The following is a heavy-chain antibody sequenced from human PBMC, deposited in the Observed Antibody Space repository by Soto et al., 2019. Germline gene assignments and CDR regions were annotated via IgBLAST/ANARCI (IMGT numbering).Heavy chain of an antibody. V-gene: IGHV4-59*08. CDR3: ARQTLVWFGEFDY. D-gene: IGHD3-10*01. CDR1: GGSISTYY. CDR2: IYYSGST. J-gene: IGHJ4*02. Sequence: SETLSLTCTVSGGSISTYYWSWIRQPPGKGLEWIGYIYYSGSTNYNPSLKSRVTISVDTSKNQFSLKLSSVTAADTAVYYCARQTLVWFGEFDYWGQGTLVTAPQ.